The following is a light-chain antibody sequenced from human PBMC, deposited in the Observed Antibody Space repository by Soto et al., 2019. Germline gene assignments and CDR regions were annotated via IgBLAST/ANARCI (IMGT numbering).Light chain of an antibody. CDR3: QQSFNRPWT. CDR1: QSISRY. V-gene: IGKV1-39*01. J-gene: IGKJ1*01. Sequence: DIQMTHSPSSLSASVRDRVSITCRASQSISRYLHWYQQKPGEAPKVLIYAASSLQSGVPSRFSGSGSGTDFTLTISSLQPEDFATYYCQQSFNRPWTFGQGTKVDIK. CDR2: AAS.